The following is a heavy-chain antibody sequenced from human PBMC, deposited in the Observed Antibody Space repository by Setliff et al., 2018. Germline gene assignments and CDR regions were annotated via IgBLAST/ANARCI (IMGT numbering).Heavy chain of an antibody. Sequence: GGSLRLSCAASGFTFSSYAMTWVRQAPGKGLEWVSGISGVGTGTYYAHSVKGRFTISRDNSKNTLYLQINSLRAEDTAVYYCAKSGSSSSWSLYYYYYMDVWGKGTT. D-gene: IGHD6-13*01. J-gene: IGHJ6*03. V-gene: IGHV3-23*01. CDR2: ISGVGTGT. CDR1: GFTFSSYA. CDR3: AKSGSSSSWSLYYYYYMDV.